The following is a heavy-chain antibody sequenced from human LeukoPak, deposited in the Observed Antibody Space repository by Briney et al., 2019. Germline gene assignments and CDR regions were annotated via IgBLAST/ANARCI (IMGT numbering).Heavy chain of an antibody. J-gene: IGHJ5*02. CDR1: GGSFSGYY. CDR3: ARAGVGPYCGGGCHGYWFDP. Sequence: SETLSLTCAVYGGSFSGYYWSWIRQPPGKGLEWIGEINHSGSTNYNPSLKSRVTISVDTSKNQFSLKLSSVTAADTAVYYCARAGVGPYCGGGCHGYWFDPWGQGTLVTVSS. D-gene: IGHD2-21*02. CDR2: INHSGST. V-gene: IGHV4-34*01.